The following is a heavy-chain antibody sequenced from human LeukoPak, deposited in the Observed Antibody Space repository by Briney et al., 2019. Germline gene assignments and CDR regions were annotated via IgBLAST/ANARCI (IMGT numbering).Heavy chain of an antibody. Sequence: GGSVRLSCAASGFTFDDYAMHWVRQAPGKGLEWVSGISWNSGSIGYADSVKGRFTISRDNAKNSLYLQMNSLRAEDTALYYCAKDLSRDGYYTSFDIWGQGTMVTVSS. CDR1: GFTFDDYA. CDR2: ISWNSGSI. CDR3: AKDLSRDGYYTSFDI. V-gene: IGHV3-9*01. J-gene: IGHJ3*02. D-gene: IGHD5-24*01.